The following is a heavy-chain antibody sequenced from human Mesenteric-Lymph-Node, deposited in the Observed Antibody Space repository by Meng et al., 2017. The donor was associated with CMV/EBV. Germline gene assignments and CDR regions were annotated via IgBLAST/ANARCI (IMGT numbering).Heavy chain of an antibody. D-gene: IGHD3-3*01. V-gene: IGHV1-8*01. Sequence: ASVKVSCKASGYTFTSYDINWVRQATGQGLEWMGWMNPNSGNTGYAQKFQGRVTMTRNTSISTAYMELSSLRSEDTAVYYCARNGQYYDFWSGYSDYYYGMDVWGQGTTVTVSS. CDR1: GYTFTSYD. J-gene: IGHJ6*02. CDR2: MNPNSGNT. CDR3: ARNGQYYDFWSGYSDYYYGMDV.